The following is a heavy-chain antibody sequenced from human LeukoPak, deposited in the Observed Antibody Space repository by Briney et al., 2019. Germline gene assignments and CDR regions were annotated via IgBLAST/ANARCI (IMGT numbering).Heavy chain of an antibody. J-gene: IGHJ4*02. V-gene: IGHV3-23*01. Sequence: PGGSLRLSCAASGFTFSNYAMSWVRQAPGKGLEWVSTISGSGDSTYYADSVRGRFTISRDNSKNTLYLQMNSLRAEDTAIYYCAKDPLGYCSGGSCFHYFDYWGQGTLVIVSS. D-gene: IGHD2-15*01. CDR3: AKDPLGYCSGGSCFHYFDY. CDR1: GFTFSNYA. CDR2: ISGSGDST.